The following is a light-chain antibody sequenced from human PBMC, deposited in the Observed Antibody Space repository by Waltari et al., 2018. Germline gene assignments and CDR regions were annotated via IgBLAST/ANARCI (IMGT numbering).Light chain of an antibody. V-gene: IGKV3D-15*01. CDR3: QQYNNWPPIT. Sequence: EIVMTQSPPTLSVSPGERATLSCRASQSVSNSLAWYQHRPGRAPSLRIHSASTRAPGIPARFSGSGSETEFTLTIINLQSEDFALYYCQQYNNWPPITFGQGTRLEIK. CDR2: SAS. CDR1: QSVSNS. J-gene: IGKJ5*01.